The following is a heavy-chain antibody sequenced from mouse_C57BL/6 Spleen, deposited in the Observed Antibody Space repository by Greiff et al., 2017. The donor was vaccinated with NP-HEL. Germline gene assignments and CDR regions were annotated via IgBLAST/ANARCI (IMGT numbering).Heavy chain of an antibody. CDR1: GFNIKDDY. V-gene: IGHV14-4*01. Sequence: EVQLVESGAELVRPGASVKLSCTASGFNIKDDYMHWVKQRPEQGLEWIGWIDPENGDTEYASKFQGKATITADTSSNTAYLQLSSLTSEETAVYYCTTCYYGSSLYYAMEYWGQGTSVTVPS. CDR2: IDPENGDT. J-gene: IGHJ4*01. D-gene: IGHD1-1*01. CDR3: TTCYYGSSLYYAMEY.